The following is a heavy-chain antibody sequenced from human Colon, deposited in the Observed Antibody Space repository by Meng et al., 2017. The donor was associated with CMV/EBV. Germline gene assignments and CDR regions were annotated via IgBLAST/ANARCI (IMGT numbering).Heavy chain of an antibody. CDR3: ARDYALRRFDC. J-gene: IGHJ4*02. V-gene: IGHV4-59*01. CDR2: FYHSGII. CDR1: GGSLSSFY. Sequence: GSLRLSCTLSGGSLSSFYWSWIRQSPGTGLEWIGHFYHSGIINYNPSLKNRATISVDMARNQLSLKLTAVTAADTAVYYCARDYALRRFDCWGQGTLVTVSS. D-gene: IGHD2-2*01.